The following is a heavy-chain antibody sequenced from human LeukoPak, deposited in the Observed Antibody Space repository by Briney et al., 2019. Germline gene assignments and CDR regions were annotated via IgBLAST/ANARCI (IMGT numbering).Heavy chain of an antibody. Sequence: GGSLRLSCAASGFTFSSYAMHWVRQAPGKGLEWVAVISYDGSNKYYADSVKGRFTISRDNSKNTLYLQMNSLRAEDTAVYYCARDKILGGRYFFFDYWGQGTLVTVSS. V-gene: IGHV3-30-3*01. CDR1: GFTFSSYA. D-gene: IGHD3-10*01. CDR2: ISYDGSNK. CDR3: ARDKILGGRYFFFDY. J-gene: IGHJ4*02.